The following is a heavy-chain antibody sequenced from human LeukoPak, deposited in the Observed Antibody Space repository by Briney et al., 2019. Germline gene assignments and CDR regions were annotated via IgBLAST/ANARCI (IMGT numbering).Heavy chain of an antibody. Sequence: GGSLRLSCTASGFTFSSYWMSWVRQAPGKGLEWVANIKQDGSEKYYVDSVKGRFTISRDNAENSLSLQMSSLRAEDTAVYYCAKHGSSGWYQPFDYWGQGILVIVSS. V-gene: IGHV3-7*03. D-gene: IGHD6-19*01. CDR3: AKHGSSGWYQPFDY. CDR1: GFTFSSYW. J-gene: IGHJ4*02. CDR2: IKQDGSEK.